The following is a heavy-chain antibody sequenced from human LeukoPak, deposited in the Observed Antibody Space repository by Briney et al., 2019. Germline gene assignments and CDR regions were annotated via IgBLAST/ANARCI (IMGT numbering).Heavy chain of an antibody. CDR3: ARDYYDSSGYPRSYNWFDP. J-gene: IGHJ5*02. D-gene: IGHD3-22*01. CDR2: INPSGGST. CDR1: GYTFTSYY. Sequence: GASVKVSCKASGYTFTSYYMHWVRQAPGQGLERMGIINPSGGSTSYAQKFQGRVTMTRDTSTSTVYMELSSLRSEDTAVYYCARDYYDSSGYPRSYNWFDPWGQGTLVTVSS. V-gene: IGHV1-46*01.